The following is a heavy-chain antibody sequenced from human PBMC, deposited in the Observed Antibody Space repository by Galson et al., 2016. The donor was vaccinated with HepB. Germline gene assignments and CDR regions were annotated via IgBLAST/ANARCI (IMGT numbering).Heavy chain of an antibody. V-gene: IGHV3-15*01. J-gene: IGHJ5*02. Sequence: SLRLSCAASGFIFSNVWMSWVRQAPGKGLEWVGRIKSKIDGGTTDYAAPVKGRFTLPRDDSKNTLYLQMNSLTTEDTAVYYCTPAGDYNFWSGSYRRGNWFDPWGQGTLVTVSS. CDR3: TPAGDYNFWSGSYRRGNWFDP. CDR1: GFIFSNVW. D-gene: IGHD3-3*01. CDR2: IKSKIDGGTT.